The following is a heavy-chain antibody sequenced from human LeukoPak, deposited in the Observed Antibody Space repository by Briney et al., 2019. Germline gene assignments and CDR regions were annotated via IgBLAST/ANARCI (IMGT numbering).Heavy chain of an antibody. V-gene: IGHV1-18*01. CDR3: ARDGAVAGEFDY. CDR2: ISAYNGNT. J-gene: IGHJ4*02. Sequence: GASVKVSCKASGYTFTNYGIPWVRQAPGQGLEWMGWISAYNGNTNYAQKFQGGVTMTTDTSTSTAYMELRSLRSDDTAVYYCARDGAVAGEFDYWGQGTLVTVSS. CDR1: GYTFTNYG. D-gene: IGHD6-19*01.